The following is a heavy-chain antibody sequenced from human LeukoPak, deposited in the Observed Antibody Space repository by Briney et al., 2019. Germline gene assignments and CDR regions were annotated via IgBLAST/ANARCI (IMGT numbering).Heavy chain of an antibody. D-gene: IGHD2-15*01. CDR3: ARRGTTYCTVDSCHPNWFDP. CDR2: INSSSSYT. Sequence: GGSLRLSCAASGFTFSDYYMTWIRQAPGRGLEWISSINSSSSYTNYADSVRGRFTISRDNAKNSLYLLMNSLRVEDTAVYYCARRGTTYCTVDSCHPNWFDPWGQGTLVTVSS. V-gene: IGHV3-11*03. J-gene: IGHJ5*02. CDR1: GFTFSDYY.